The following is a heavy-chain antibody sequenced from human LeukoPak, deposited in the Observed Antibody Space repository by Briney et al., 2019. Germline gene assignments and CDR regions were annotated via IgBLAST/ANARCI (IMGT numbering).Heavy chain of an antibody. CDR1: GGSISTYY. Sequence: SETLSLTCTVSGGSISTYYWSWIRQPPGKGLEWIGYIYYSGSTNHNPSLKSRVTISVDTSKNQFSLKLSSVTAADTAVYYCARDQYYFDRGAFDIWGLGTMVTVSS. D-gene: IGHD3-22*01. CDR2: IYYSGST. J-gene: IGHJ3*02. CDR3: ARDQYYFDRGAFDI. V-gene: IGHV4-59*01.